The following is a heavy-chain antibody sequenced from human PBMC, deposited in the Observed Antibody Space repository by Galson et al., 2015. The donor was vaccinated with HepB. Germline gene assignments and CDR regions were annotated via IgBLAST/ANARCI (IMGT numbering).Heavy chain of an antibody. CDR3: TRGGGSFGY. CDR2: INGGSTSI. D-gene: IGHD1-26*01. V-gene: IGHV3-21*06. Sequence: SLRLSCATSGFSFSDSAMNWVRQAPGKGLEWVSSINGGSTSIHYADSLRGRVTISRDNTNNSLYLHINTLQVEDTAVYYCTRGGGSFGYWGQGTLVTVSS. CDR1: GFSFSDSA. J-gene: IGHJ4*02.